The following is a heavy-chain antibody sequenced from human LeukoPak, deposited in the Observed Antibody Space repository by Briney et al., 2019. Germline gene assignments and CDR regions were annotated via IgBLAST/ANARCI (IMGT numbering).Heavy chain of an antibody. CDR2: IKEDGSET. V-gene: IGHV3-7*01. Sequence: GGSLRLSCAASGFIFRNYWMSWVRQAPGKGLEWVANIKEDGSETHYVDSVRGRFTISRDNAENSLYLQMNSLRAEDTAVYYCAKDLSSIAASGFDYWGQGTLVTVSS. D-gene: IGHD6-13*01. J-gene: IGHJ4*02. CDR1: GFIFRNYW. CDR3: AKDLSSIAASGFDY.